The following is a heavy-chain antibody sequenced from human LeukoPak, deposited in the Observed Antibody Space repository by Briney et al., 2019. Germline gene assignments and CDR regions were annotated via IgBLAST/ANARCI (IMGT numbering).Heavy chain of an antibody. J-gene: IGHJ4*02. CDR3: AKNRHYYGSGSYLDY. CDR1: GFTFSSYS. Sequence: PGGSLRLSCAASGFTFSSYSMNGVRQAPGKGLEWVSSISSSSSYIYYADSVKGRFTISRDNSKNTLYLQMNSLRAEDTAVYYCAKNRHYYGSGSYLDYWGQGTLVTVSS. D-gene: IGHD3-10*01. CDR2: ISSSSSYI. V-gene: IGHV3-21*04.